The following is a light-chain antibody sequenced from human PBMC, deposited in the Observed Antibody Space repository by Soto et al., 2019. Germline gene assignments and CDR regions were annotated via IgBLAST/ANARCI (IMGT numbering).Light chain of an antibody. V-gene: IGKV1-5*03. CDR3: QQYNSYPYT. CDR1: QSISDW. CDR2: KAS. Sequence: DIPMTQSPATLSASIGDRVTITCRASQSISDWLAWHQQKPGQAPKLLIYKASSLESGVPSRFSGSGFGTEFTLTISSLQPDDFATYYCQQYNSYPYTFGQGTKLEIK. J-gene: IGKJ2*01.